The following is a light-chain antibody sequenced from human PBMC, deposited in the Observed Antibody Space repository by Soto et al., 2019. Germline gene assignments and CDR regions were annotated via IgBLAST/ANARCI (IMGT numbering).Light chain of an antibody. CDR1: SSDVGGYNY. CDR2: DAS. Sequence: QSVLTQPASVSGSPGQSITISCTGTSSDVGGYNYVSWYQQHPGKAPKFMIYDASNRPSGVSNRFSGSKSGNTASLTISGLQAEDEADYYCSSYTTSNTRQIVFGTGTKVTVL. V-gene: IGLV2-14*01. J-gene: IGLJ1*01. CDR3: SSYTTSNTRQIV.